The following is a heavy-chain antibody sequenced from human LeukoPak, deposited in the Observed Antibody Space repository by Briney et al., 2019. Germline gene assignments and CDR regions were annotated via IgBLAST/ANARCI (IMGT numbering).Heavy chain of an antibody. CDR3: ARDRSLGIIDY. D-gene: IGHD3-16*01. V-gene: IGHV4-59*01. CDR1: GDSISSYY. J-gene: IGHJ4*02. Sequence: SETLSLTCIVSGDSISSYYWSWIRQPPGKGLEWIGYIYYSGSTNYNPSLKSRVTISVGASKNHFSLKLSSVTAADTAVYYCARDRSLGIIDYWGQGTLVTVSS. CDR2: IYYSGST.